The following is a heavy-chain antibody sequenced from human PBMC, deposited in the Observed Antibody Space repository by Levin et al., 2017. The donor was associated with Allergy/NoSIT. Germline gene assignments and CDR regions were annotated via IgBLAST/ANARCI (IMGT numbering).Heavy chain of an antibody. CDR1: GFTFSRIS. J-gene: IGHJ4*02. CDR3: ARDSNHWLPDF. V-gene: IGHV3-30*04. CDR2: ISSAGTYI. D-gene: IGHD1-14*01. Sequence: PWGSLRLSCAASGFTFSRISMHWVRQAPGKGLEWVAIISSAGTYIYYADFVKGRFIISRDNSKDTLFLQMDSLDTEDTGLYFCARDSNHWLPDFWGQGALVTVSS.